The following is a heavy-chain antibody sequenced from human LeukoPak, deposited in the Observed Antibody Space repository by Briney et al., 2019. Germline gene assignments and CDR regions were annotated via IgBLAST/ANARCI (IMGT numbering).Heavy chain of an antibody. CDR2: IKQDGSEK. V-gene: IGHV3-7*01. J-gene: IGHJ6*02. CDR1: GFTFSSYW. Sequence: GGSLRLSCAASGFTFSSYWMSWVRQAPGKGLEWVANIKQDGSEKYYVDSVKGRFTISRDNAKNSLYLQMNSLRAEDTAVYYCARDALLWFGELSYYGMDVWGQGTTVTVSS. CDR3: ARDALLWFGELSYYGMDV. D-gene: IGHD3-10*01.